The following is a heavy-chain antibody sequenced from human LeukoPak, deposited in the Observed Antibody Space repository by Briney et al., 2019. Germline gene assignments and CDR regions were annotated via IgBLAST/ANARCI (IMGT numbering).Heavy chain of an antibody. CDR3: AKGGDVDILNSHDAFDI. Sequence: PGRSLRLSCAGSGFTFDDYTMHWVRQPPGKGLEWVSGINWNSGSIGYADSVKGRFTISRNNAKNSLYLQMNSFRAEDTALYYCAKGGDVDILNSHDAFDIWGQGTMVTVSS. J-gene: IGHJ3*02. CDR2: INWNSGSI. V-gene: IGHV3-9*01. D-gene: IGHD3-9*01. CDR1: GFTFDDYT.